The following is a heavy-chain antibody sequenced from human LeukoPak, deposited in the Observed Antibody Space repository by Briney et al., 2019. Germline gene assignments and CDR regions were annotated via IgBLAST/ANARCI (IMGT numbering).Heavy chain of an antibody. D-gene: IGHD6-13*01. CDR3: VRDLWAAAGTVPWFDP. Sequence: QSGGSLRLSCAASGFTFSSYWMSWVRQAPGKGLEWVANIKQDGSEKYYVDSVKGRFTISRDNAKNSLYLQMNSLRAEDTAVYYCVRDLWAAAGTVPWFDPWGQGTLVTVSS. V-gene: IGHV3-7*01. CDR2: IKQDGSEK. CDR1: GFTFSSYW. J-gene: IGHJ5*02.